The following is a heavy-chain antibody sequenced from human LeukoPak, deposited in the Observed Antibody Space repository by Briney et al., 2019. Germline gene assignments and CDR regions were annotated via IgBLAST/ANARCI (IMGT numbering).Heavy chain of an antibody. CDR3: ARHHGGSYRYYYYYGMDV. CDR1: GYSFTSYW. Sequence: GESLKISCKGSGYSFTSYWIGWVRQMPGKGLEWMGIIYPGDSDTRYSPSFQGQVTISADKSISTAYLQWSSLKASDTAMYYCARHHGGSYRYYYYYGMDVWGHGTTVTVSS. V-gene: IGHV5-51*01. J-gene: IGHJ6*02. CDR2: IYPGDSDT. D-gene: IGHD1-26*01.